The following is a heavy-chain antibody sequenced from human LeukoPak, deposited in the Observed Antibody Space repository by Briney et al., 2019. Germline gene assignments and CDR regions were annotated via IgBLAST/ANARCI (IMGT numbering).Heavy chain of an antibody. V-gene: IGHV1-18*01. D-gene: IGHD2-2*01. CDR2: ISAYNGDT. J-gene: IGHJ5*02. CDR3: ARGYCSSTSCFRGWFDP. CDR1: GYTFTSYG. Sequence: ASVKVSCKASGYTFTSYGISWVRQAPGQGLEWMGWISAYNGDTNYAQKLQGGVTMTTDTSTSTAYMELRSLRSDDTAVYYCARGYCSSTSCFRGWFDPWGQGTLVTVSS.